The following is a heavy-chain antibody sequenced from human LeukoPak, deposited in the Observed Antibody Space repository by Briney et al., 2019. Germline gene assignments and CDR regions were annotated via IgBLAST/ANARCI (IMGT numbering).Heavy chain of an antibody. CDR2: IWYDGSNK. CDR3: AREDVQTLGLRTDV. Sequence: PGGSLRLSCAASGFTFSSYGMHWVRQAPGKGLEWVAVIWYDGSNKYYADSVKGRFTISRDNSKNTLYLQMNSLRAEDTAVYYCAREDVQTLGLRTDVWGQGTTVTVSS. D-gene: IGHD1-1*01. V-gene: IGHV3-33*01. CDR1: GFTFSSYG. J-gene: IGHJ6*02.